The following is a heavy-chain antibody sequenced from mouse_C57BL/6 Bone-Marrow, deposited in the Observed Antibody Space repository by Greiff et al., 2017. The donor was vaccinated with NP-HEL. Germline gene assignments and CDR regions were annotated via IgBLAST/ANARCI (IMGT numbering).Heavy chain of an antibody. CDR3: AGYYGSKVAY. D-gene: IGHD1-1*01. CDR2: IHPNSGST. V-gene: IGHV1-64*01. Sequence: QVQLQQPGAELVKPGASVKLSCKASGYTFTCYWMHWVKQRPGQGLEWIGMIHPNSGSTNYNEKFKSKATLTVDKSSSTAYMQLSSLTSEDSAVYYCAGYYGSKVAYWGQGTLVTVSA. CDR1: GYTFTCYW. J-gene: IGHJ3*01.